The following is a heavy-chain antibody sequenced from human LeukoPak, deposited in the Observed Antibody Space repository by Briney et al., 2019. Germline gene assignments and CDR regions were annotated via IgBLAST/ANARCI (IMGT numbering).Heavy chain of an antibody. CDR2: IKQDGSEK. V-gene: IGHV3-7*01. J-gene: IGHJ4*02. CDR1: GFTFSSYW. CDR3: ARGGDLNFGEFHV. D-gene: IGHD3-10*01. Sequence: PGGSLRLSCAASGFTFSSYWMGWVREAPGKGLEWVANIKQDGSEKYYVDSVKGRFTISRDNAKNSLYLQMNSLRAEDTAVYYCARGGDLNFGEFHVWGQGTLVTVSS.